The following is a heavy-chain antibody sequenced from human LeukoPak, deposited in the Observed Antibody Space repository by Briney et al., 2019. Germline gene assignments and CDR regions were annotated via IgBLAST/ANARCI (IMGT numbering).Heavy chain of an antibody. D-gene: IGHD2-2*01. J-gene: IGHJ5*02. V-gene: IGHV3-11*04. CDR2: ISSSGSTI. CDR1: GFIFSDYY. CDR3: ASTNARTNWFDP. Sequence: GGSLRLSCDASGFIFSDYYMSWIRQAPGKGLEWVSYISSSGSTIYYADSVKGRFTISRDNAKNSLYLQMNSLRAEDTAVYYCASTNARTNWFDPWGQGTLVTVSS.